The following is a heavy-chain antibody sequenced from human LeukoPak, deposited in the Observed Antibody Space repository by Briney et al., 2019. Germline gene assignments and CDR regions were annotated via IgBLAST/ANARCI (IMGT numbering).Heavy chain of an antibody. Sequence: ASVKVSCKASGYTFTSYCMHWVRQAPGQGLEWMGIINPSGGSTSYAQKFQGRVTMTRDTSTSTVYMELSSLRSEDTAVYYCARAPRVTMVRGVIDYWGQGTLVTVSS. CDR2: INPSGGST. J-gene: IGHJ4*02. D-gene: IGHD3-10*01. CDR1: GYTFTSYC. CDR3: ARAPRVTMVRGVIDY. V-gene: IGHV1-46*01.